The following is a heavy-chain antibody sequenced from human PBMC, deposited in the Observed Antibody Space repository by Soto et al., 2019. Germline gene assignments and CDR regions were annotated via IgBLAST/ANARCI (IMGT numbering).Heavy chain of an antibody. CDR1: GFTFSNYA. D-gene: IGHD6-13*01. Sequence: GSLSLSCAASGFTFSNYAMTWVRQAPGKGLEWVSVITGSGGGTYFVDSVKGRFTISRDNSKNTVYLQMNSLRAEDTAVYYCAKRPLTAAGFDYWGQGSPVTVS. CDR3: AKRPLTAAGFDY. CDR2: ITGSGGGT. J-gene: IGHJ4*02. V-gene: IGHV3-23*01.